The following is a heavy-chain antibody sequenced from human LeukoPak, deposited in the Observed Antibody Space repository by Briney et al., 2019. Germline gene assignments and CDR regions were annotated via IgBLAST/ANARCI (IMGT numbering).Heavy chain of an antibody. CDR1: GGSFSGYY. J-gene: IGHJ6*04. CDR3: ARRGYYYYGMDV. V-gene: IGHV4-34*01. CDR2: INHSGST. D-gene: IGHD3-10*01. Sequence: SETMSLTCAVYGGSFSGYYWSWIRQPPGKGLGWIGEINHSGSTNYNPSLKSRVTISVDTSKNQFSLKLSSVTAADTAVYYCARRGYYYYGMDVWGKGTTVTVSS.